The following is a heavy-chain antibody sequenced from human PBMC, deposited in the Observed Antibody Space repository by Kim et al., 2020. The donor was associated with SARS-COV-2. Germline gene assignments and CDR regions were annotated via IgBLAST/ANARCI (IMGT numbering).Heavy chain of an antibody. V-gene: IGHV3-53*01. Sequence: GGSLRLSRATSGFTARSHHMSWVRQAPGKGLEWVAVICDAGTTHYAASVSGRFTISRDNSKNTFYLQMNSLRPEDTAVYFCARGDDSKKVGFWGQGTLVTVSS. CDR3: ARGDDSKKVGF. D-gene: IGHD2-21*02. CDR1: GFTARSHH. CDR2: ICDAGTT. J-gene: IGHJ4*02.